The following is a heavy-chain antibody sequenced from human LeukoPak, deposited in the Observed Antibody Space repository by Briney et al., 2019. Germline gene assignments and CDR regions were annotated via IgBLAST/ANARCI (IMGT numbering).Heavy chain of an antibody. Sequence: PGGSLRLSCAASGFTFSSYWMHRVRQAPGKGLVWVSRIKSDGSNTNYADSVKGRFTISRDNAKNTLYLQMNSLRAEDTAVYYCARAILTPGGATVTRYFDYWGQGTLVTVSS. CDR1: GFTFSSYW. CDR3: ARAILTPGGATVTRYFDY. J-gene: IGHJ4*02. V-gene: IGHV3-74*01. D-gene: IGHD4-17*01. CDR2: IKSDGSNT.